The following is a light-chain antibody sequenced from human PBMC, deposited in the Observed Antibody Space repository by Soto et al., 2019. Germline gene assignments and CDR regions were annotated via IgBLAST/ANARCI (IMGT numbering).Light chain of an antibody. CDR3: QQYNNWPRT. Sequence: EVVLTQPPDTVSLSPGERATLSCRASQSVSSNLAWYQQKPGQAPRLLIYGASTRATGIPARFSGSGSGTEFTLTISSLQSEDFAVYYCQQYNNWPRTFGQGTKVDIK. J-gene: IGKJ1*01. V-gene: IGKV3-15*01. CDR1: QSVSSN. CDR2: GAS.